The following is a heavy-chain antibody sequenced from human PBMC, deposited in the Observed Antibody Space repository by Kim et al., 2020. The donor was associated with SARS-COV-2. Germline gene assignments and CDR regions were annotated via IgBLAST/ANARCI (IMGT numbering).Heavy chain of an antibody. CDR3: ARDIASYSSGWIHYYYGMDV. J-gene: IGHJ6*02. D-gene: IGHD6-19*01. V-gene: IGHV3-30*04. CDR1: GFTFSSYG. CDR2: ISYDGSNK. Sequence: GGSLRLSCAASGFTFSSYGMHWVRQAPGKGLEWVAVISYDGSNKNYVDSVKGRFTISRDNSKNTLYLQMNSLRAEDTAVYYCARDIASYSSGWIHYYYGMDVWGQGTTVTVSS.